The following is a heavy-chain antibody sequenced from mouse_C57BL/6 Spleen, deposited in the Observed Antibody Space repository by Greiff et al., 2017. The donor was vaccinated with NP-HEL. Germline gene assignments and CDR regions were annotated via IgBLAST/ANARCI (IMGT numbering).Heavy chain of an antibody. V-gene: IGHV1-64*01. Sequence: VQLQQPGAELVKPGASVKLSCKASGYTFTSYWMHWVKQRPGQGLEWIGMIHPNSGSTNYNEKFKSKATLTVDKSSSTAYMQLSSLTSEDSAVYYCARDYSNYPWFAYWGQGTLVTVSA. CDR2: IHPNSGST. D-gene: IGHD2-5*01. J-gene: IGHJ3*01. CDR1: GYTFTSYW. CDR3: ARDYSNYPWFAY.